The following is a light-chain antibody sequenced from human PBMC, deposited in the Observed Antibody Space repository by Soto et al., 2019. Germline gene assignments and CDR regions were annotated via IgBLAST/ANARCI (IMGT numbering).Light chain of an antibody. V-gene: IGKV1-5*03. CDR1: QSISIW. CDR2: KAS. CDR3: QQYHSSLWT. Sequence: DIQMTQSPSTLSASVGDRVTITCRASQSISIWLAWYQQKPGKAPKLLFYKASSLESGVPSRFSGSGSGKEFTLTISSLQPDDFATYYGQQYHSSLWTFGQGTKVEIK. J-gene: IGKJ1*01.